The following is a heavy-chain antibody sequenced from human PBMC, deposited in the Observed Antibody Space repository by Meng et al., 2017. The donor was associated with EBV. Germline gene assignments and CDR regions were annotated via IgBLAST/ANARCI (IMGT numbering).Heavy chain of an antibody. V-gene: IGHV4-34*01. CDR2: INHSGST. D-gene: IGHD5-24*01. CDR3: ARGRWLQPGSYFDY. CDR1: CGSFTGYY. Sequence: QVQLQQGGAGLLKPSETLSLTCAVYCGSFTGYYLSWIRQPPGKGLEWIGEINHSGSTNYNPSLKSRVTISVDTSKNQFSLKLSSVTAADTAVYYCARGRWLQPGSYFDYWGQGTLVTVSS. J-gene: IGHJ4*02.